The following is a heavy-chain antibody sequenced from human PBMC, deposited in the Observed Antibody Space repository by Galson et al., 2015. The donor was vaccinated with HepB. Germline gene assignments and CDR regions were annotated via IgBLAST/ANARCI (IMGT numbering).Heavy chain of an antibody. D-gene: IGHD6-13*01. CDR2: ISAYNGNT. Sequence: SVKVSCKASGYTFTSYGISWVRQAPGQGLEWMGWISAYNGNTNYAQKLQGRVTMTTDTSTSTAYMELRSLRSDDTAVYYCASSQGIEYYYGMDVWGQGTTVTVSS. CDR1: GYTFTSYG. V-gene: IGHV1-18*04. J-gene: IGHJ6*02. CDR3: ASSQGIEYYYGMDV.